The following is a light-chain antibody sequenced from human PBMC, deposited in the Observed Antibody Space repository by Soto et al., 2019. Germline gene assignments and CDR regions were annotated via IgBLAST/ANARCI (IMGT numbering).Light chain of an antibody. CDR3: QQYNDWPPWT. Sequence: EILMTQSPATLSVSPGDRATLSCRASQSVSNNLAWYQQRPDQAPRLLIYGASTRATGLPARFSGSGSGPEFNLTISSLQSEDFAVYYCQQYNDWPPWTFGQGTKVEIK. V-gene: IGKV3-15*01. CDR1: QSVSNN. J-gene: IGKJ1*01. CDR2: GAS.